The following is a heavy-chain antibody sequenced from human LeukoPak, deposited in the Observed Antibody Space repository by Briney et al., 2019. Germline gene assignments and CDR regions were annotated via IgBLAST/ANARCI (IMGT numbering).Heavy chain of an antibody. D-gene: IGHD2-2*01. CDR1: GFTFSSYS. J-gene: IGHJ6*02. CDR2: ISSSSSHI. Sequence: GGSLRLSCAASGFTFSSYSMNWVRQAPGKGLEWVSSISSSSSHIYYADSVKGRFTISRDNAKNSLYLQMNSLRAEDTAVYYCARDQGCSSTSCYLYYYYYGMDVWGQGTTVTVSS. V-gene: IGHV3-21*01. CDR3: ARDQGCSSTSCYLYYYYYGMDV.